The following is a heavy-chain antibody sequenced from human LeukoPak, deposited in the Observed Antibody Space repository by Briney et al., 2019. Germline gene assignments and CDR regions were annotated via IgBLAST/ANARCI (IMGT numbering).Heavy chain of an antibody. J-gene: IGHJ4*02. CDR2: INPSGGST. V-gene: IGHV1-46*01. Sequence: GASVKVSCKASGYTFTSYGISWVRQAPGQGLEWMGIINPSGGSTSYAQKFQGRVTMTRDMSTSTVYMELSSLRSEDTAVYYCARGSSYYFDYWGQGTLVTVSS. D-gene: IGHD6-6*01. CDR1: GYTFTSYG. CDR3: ARGSSYYFDY.